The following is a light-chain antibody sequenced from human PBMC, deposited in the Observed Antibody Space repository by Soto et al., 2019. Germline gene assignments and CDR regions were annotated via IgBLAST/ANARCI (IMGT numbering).Light chain of an antibody. CDR2: EGH. CDR1: SGYVGTYSL. V-gene: IGLV2-23*01. Sequence: QSALAQPASVSGSAKQSITISCTGASGYVGTYSLVSWYQQHPGKAPKVVIYEGHKRPSGVPDRFSGSTSVNTASLTISGLQTDDEADYYCCLYVGATTYVFGTGTKVTVL. CDR3: CLYVGATTYV. J-gene: IGLJ1*01.